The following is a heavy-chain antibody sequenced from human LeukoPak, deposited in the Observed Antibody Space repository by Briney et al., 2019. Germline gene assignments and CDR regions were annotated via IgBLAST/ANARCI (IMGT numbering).Heavy chain of an antibody. Sequence: PSETLSLTCTVSGVSISGGSYYWGWIRQPPGKGLEYIGSFHYNGSTYYNPSLKSRVTISVDTSKNQFSLKLSSVTAADTAVYYCASPFFDFWGQGTLVTVSS. CDR3: ASPFFDF. CDR2: FHYNGST. V-gene: IGHV4-39*01. J-gene: IGHJ4*02. CDR1: GVSISGGSYY.